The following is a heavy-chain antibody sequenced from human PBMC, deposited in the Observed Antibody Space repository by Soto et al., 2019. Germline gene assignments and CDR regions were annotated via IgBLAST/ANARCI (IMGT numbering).Heavy chain of an antibody. CDR2: ISYDGSKK. D-gene: IGHD6-13*01. CDR3: ARVARRSSVFGIWFDP. CDR1: GFTFSRYA. J-gene: IGHJ5*02. V-gene: IGHV3-30-3*01. Sequence: PGGSLRLSCAASGFTFSRYAMTWVRLPPGKGLEWVAVISYDGSKKYYADSVKGRFTISRDNSKNTLYLQMNSLRAEDTAVYYCARVARRSSVFGIWFDPWGQGTLVTVSS.